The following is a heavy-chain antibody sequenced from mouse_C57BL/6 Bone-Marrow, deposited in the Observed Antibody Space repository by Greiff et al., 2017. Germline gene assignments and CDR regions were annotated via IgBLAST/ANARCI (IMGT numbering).Heavy chain of an antibody. J-gene: IGHJ3*01. CDR2: ISGGGGNT. CDR3: SRHIWFAY. CDR1: GFTFSSYT. Sequence: EVKLMESGGGLVKPGGSLKLSCAASGFTFSSYTMSWVRQTPEQRLEWVATISGGGGNTYYPDSVKGRFTLSRDNAKNTLYLQMSSLRSEDTALYYCSRHIWFAYWGQGTLVTVSA. V-gene: IGHV5-9*01.